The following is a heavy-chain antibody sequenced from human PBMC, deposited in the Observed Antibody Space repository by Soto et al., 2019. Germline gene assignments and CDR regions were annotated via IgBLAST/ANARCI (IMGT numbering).Heavy chain of an antibody. CDR3: ARGLSDVLGELSAGWYFDL. CDR1: GGSFSGYY. J-gene: IGHJ2*01. CDR2: INHSGST. V-gene: IGHV4-34*01. Sequence: QVQLQQWGAGLLKPSETLSLTCAVYGGSFSGYYWSWIRQPPGKGLEWIGEINHSGSTNYNPSLKSRVTISVDTSKNQFSLKLSSVTAADTAVYYCARGLSDVLGELSAGWYFDLWGRGTLVTVSS. D-gene: IGHD3-10*01.